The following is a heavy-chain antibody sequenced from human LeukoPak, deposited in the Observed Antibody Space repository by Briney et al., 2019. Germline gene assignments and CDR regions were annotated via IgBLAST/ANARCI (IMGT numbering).Heavy chain of an antibody. CDR1: GGSISSSSYY. CDR2: IYYSGST. V-gene: IGHV4-39*07. CDR3: ARDPGYSGSGPQDY. D-gene: IGHD3-10*01. Sequence: SETLSPTCTVSGGSISSSSYYWGWIRQPPGKGLEWIGSIYYSGSTYYNPSLKSRVTISVDTSKNQFSLKLSSVTAADTAVYYCARDPGYSGSGPQDYWGQGTLVTVSS. J-gene: IGHJ4*02.